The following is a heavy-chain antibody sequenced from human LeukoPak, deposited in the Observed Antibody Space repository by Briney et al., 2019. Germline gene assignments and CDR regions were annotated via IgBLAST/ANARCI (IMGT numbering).Heavy chain of an antibody. CDR1: GGSINSYY. D-gene: IGHD6-13*01. CDR3: ARVTGYMTEDYFDY. CDR2: IYYSGST. Sequence: SETLSLTCTVSGGSINSYYWSWIRQLPGKGLEWIGYIYYSGSTNYNPSLKSRVTISVDTSKNQFSLRLSSVTAAGTAVYYCARVTGYMTEDYFDYWGQGTLITVSS. V-gene: IGHV4-59*01. J-gene: IGHJ4*02.